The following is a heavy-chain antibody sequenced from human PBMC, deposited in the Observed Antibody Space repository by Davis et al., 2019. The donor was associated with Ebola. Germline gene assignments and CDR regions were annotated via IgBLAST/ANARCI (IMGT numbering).Heavy chain of an antibody. J-gene: IGHJ6*02. Sequence: PGGSLRLSCAASGFTFSSYGMHWVRQAPGKGLEWMAVIWYDGSNKYYADSVKGRFTISRDNSKNTLYLQMNSLRTEDTAVYYCARPSDYGGLYYYYGLDVWGQGTTVTVSS. CDR3: ARPSDYGGLYYYYGLDV. V-gene: IGHV3-33*01. CDR1: GFTFSSYG. CDR2: IWYDGSNK. D-gene: IGHD4-23*01.